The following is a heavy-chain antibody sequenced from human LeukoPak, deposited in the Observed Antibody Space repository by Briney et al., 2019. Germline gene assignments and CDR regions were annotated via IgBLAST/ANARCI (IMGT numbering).Heavy chain of an antibody. Sequence: SETLSLTCIVSGGSISSTTYYWGWIRQPPGKRLEWIGSIYYSGNTYYNPSLKSRVTISIDTSKNQFSLKLSSVTAADTAVYYCATLAAAVDYWGQGTLVTVSS. CDR2: IYYSGNT. D-gene: IGHD6-13*01. CDR1: GGSISSTTYY. V-gene: IGHV4-39*01. J-gene: IGHJ4*02. CDR3: ATLAAAVDY.